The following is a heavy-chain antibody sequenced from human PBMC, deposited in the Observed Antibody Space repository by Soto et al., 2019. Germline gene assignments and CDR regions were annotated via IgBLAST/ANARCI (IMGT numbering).Heavy chain of an antibody. D-gene: IGHD3-10*01. V-gene: IGHV3-21*01. CDR2: ISGSSTYV. J-gene: IGHJ3*01. CDR3: SRGGGYYYGARTAAFDV. Sequence: EVQLLESGGGLVKPGGSLRLSCAASGFTFSNYIMNWVRQPPGQGLDRVASISGSSTYVYYADSPKGRIAISRDNGKNSLSLELNTVRGEDTAVYYCSRGGGYYYGARTAAFDVWGHGTLVTVSS. CDR1: GFTFSNYI.